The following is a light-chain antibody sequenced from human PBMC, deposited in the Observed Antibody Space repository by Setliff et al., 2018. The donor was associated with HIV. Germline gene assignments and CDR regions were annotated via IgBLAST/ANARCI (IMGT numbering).Light chain of an antibody. CDR1: SGDVGGYNY. CDR3: SSYTSSSTRV. V-gene: IGLV2-14*01. J-gene: IGLJ1*01. CDR2: EVR. Sequence: SALTQPASVSGSPGQSITISCTGSSGDVGGYNYVSWYQQHPGKAPKLMIYEVRNRPSGVSSRFSGSKSGNTASLTISGLQAEDEADYYCSSYTSSSTRVFGTGTKVTVL.